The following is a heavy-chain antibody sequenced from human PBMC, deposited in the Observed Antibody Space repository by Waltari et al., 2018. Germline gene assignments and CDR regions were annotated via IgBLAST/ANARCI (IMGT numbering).Heavy chain of an antibody. CDR2: IYPGDSDT. J-gene: IGHJ4*02. CDR1: RNRSTSYC. CDR3: ARLLGRCSSTSCSQGLGY. V-gene: IGHV5-51*01. Sequence: QLLTSGAAVKKPGGSLKISSKGTRNRSTSYCFCWRRQTPAQCREWMGVIYPGDSDTRDSPSFQGQVTISADKSISTAYLQWSSLKASDTAMYYCARLLGRCSSTSCSQGLGYWGQGTLVTVSS. D-gene: IGHD2-2*01.